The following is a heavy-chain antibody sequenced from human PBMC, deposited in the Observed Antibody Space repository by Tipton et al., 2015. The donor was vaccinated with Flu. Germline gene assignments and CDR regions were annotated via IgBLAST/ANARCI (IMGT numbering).Heavy chain of an antibody. CDR1: GDSIRSSDYY. V-gene: IGHV4-61*05. CDR2: ILHSGNS. J-gene: IGHJ5*02. D-gene: IGHD4-11*01. Sequence: TLSLTCAVSGDSIRSSDYYWAWIRQPPGKGLEWIGNILHSGNSNHNPSLKSRVTISVDTSKNQFSLKLSSVTAADTAVYYCARRDYSNYVSDPKNWFDPWGQGALVTVSS. CDR3: ARRDYSNYVSDPKNWFDP.